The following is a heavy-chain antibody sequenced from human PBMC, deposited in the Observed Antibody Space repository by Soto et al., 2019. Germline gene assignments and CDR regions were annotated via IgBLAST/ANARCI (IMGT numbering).Heavy chain of an antibody. Sequence: GGSLRLSCAASGYTFSSYAMSWVRQAPGKGLEWVSAISGSGGSTYYADSVKGRFTISRDNSKNTLYLQMNSLRAEDTAVYYCAGWTYGSGGYYFDYWGQGTLVTVSS. CDR3: AGWTYGSGGYYFDY. D-gene: IGHD1-7*01. J-gene: IGHJ4*02. CDR2: ISGSGGST. V-gene: IGHV3-23*01. CDR1: GYTFSSYA.